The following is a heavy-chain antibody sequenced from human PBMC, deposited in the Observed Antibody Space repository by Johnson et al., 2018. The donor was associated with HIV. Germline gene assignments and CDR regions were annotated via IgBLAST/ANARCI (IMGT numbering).Heavy chain of an antibody. V-gene: IGHV3-7*01. CDR2: IKQDGSEK. CDR3: ARYQCADCSGGSCYSVPLSFDI. J-gene: IGHJ3*02. D-gene: IGHD2-15*01. Sequence: VQLVESGGGLVQPWGSLRLSCAASGFTFSSYWMSWVRQAPGKGLEWVANIKQDGSEKYYVDSVKGRFTISRDNAKNSLYLEMHSLRAEDTAVYYCARYQCADCSGGSCYSVPLSFDIWGQGTMVTVSS. CDR1: GFTFSSYW.